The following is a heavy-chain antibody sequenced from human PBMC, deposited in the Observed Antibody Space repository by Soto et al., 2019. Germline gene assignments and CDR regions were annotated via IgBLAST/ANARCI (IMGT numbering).Heavy chain of an antibody. D-gene: IGHD2-2*02. CDR2: ISAYNGNT. J-gene: IGHJ6*03. V-gene: IGHV1-18*01. CDR1: GYTFTSYG. CDR3: ARDPLFCSSTSCYTYYYMDV. Sequence: ASVKVSCKASGYTFTSYGISWVRQAPGQGLEWMGWISAYNGNTNYAQKLQGRVTMTTDTSMSTAYMELRSLRYDDTAVYYCARDPLFCSSTSCYTYYYMDVWGKGTTVTVSS.